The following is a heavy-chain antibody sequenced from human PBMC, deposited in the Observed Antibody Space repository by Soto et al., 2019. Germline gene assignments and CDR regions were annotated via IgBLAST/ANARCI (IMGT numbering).Heavy chain of an antibody. V-gene: IGHV1-3*01. CDR1: GYTFTSYA. CDR3: ARVKQQLAWFDP. D-gene: IGHD6-13*01. CDR2: INAGNGNT. J-gene: IGHJ5*02. Sequence: ASVKVSCKASGYTFTSYAMHWVRQAPGQRLEWMGWINAGNGNTKYSQKFQGRVTITRDTSASTAYMELSSLRSEDTAVYYCARVKQQLAWFDPCGQGTLVTVSS.